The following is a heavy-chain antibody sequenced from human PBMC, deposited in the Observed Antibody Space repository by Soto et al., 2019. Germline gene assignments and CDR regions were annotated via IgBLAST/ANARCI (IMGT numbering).Heavy chain of an antibody. D-gene: IGHD5-12*01. J-gene: IGHJ6*02. CDR1: GFTFGSYW. CDR3: ARDYSGYDLRGSYYGMDV. V-gene: IGHV3-74*01. CDR2: ISSDGSST. Sequence: GGSLILSCAASGFTFGSYWMHWVRQAPGKGLVWVSRISSDGSSTSYADSVKGRFTISRDNAKNTLYLQMNSLRAEDTAVYYCARDYSGYDLRGSYYGMDVWGQGTTVTVSS.